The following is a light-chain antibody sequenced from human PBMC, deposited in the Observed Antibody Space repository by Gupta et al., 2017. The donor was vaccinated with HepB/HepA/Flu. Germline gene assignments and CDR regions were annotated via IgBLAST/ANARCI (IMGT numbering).Light chain of an antibody. CDR1: QSVSSSY. CDR3: QQYGSSAWT. Sequence: EIVLTPSPGTLSLSPGERATLTCRASQSVSSSYLAWYQQKPGQAPRLLIYGASSRATGIPDRFSGSGSGTDFTLIISRLEPEEFAVYYCQQYGSSAWTFGQGTKVEIK. J-gene: IGKJ1*01. CDR2: GAS. V-gene: IGKV3-20*01.